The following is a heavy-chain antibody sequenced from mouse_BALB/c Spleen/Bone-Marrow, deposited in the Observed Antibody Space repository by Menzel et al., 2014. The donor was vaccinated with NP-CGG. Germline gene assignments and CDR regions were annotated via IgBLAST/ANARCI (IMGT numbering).Heavy chain of an antibody. CDR1: GFNIKDTY. CDR2: IDPANGNT. V-gene: IGHV14-3*02. D-gene: IGHD2-3*01. Sequence: EVKLQESGAELVKPGASVKLSCTASGFNIKDTYMHWVKQRPEQGLEWIGRIDPANGNTKYDPKFQGKATITADTSSNTACLQLSSLTSEDTAVYYCARGLLQYYYAMDYWGQGTSVTVSS. CDR3: ARGLLQYYYAMDY. J-gene: IGHJ4*01.